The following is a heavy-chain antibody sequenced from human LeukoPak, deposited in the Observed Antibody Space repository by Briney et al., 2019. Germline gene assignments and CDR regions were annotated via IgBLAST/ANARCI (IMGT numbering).Heavy chain of an antibody. D-gene: IGHD3-10*01. CDR2: IYYSGST. Sequence: LRLSCAASGFTFSGYYMSWIRQHPGKGLEWIGYIYYSGSTYYNPSLKSRVTISVDTSKNQFSLKLSSVTAADTAVYYCASSPGFHRADAFDIWGQGTMVTVSS. J-gene: IGHJ3*02. CDR1: GFTFSGYY. CDR3: ASSPGFHRADAFDI. V-gene: IGHV4-31*02.